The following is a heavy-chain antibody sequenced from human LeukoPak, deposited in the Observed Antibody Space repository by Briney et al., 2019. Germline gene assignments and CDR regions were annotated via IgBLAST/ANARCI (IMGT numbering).Heavy chain of an antibody. CDR3: ITGTTSLDY. CDR1: GYTFTSYG. J-gene: IGHJ4*02. D-gene: IGHD1-7*01. CDR2: ISAYNGNT. Sequence: ASVKVSCTASGYTFTSYGISWVRQAPGQGLEWMGWISAYNGNTNYAQKLQGRVTMTTDTSTSTADMELRSLRSDDTAGYYCITGTTSLDYWGQGTLVTVSS. V-gene: IGHV1-18*01.